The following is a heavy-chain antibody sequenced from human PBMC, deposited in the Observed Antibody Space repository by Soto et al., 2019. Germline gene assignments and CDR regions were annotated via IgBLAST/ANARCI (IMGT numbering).Heavy chain of an antibody. Sequence: EVQLVESGGGLVQPGGSLRLSCAVSGFTFSSYWMQWVRQAPGKGLVWVSRINIDGSGTAYADSVKGRFTISRDNAKNTLYLQLNSLRAEDTAVYYCARDGGWGYRKGYRYYYGMDVWGQGTTVTVSS. CDR3: ARDGGWGYRKGYRYYYGMDV. D-gene: IGHD5-12*01. J-gene: IGHJ6*02. CDR1: GFTFSSYW. CDR2: INIDGSGT. V-gene: IGHV3-74*01.